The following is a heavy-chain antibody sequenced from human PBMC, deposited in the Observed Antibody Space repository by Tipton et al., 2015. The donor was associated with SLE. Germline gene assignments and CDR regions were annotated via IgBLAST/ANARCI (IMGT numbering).Heavy chain of an antibody. CDR2: IYYSGST. Sequence: TLSLTCTVSGGSISSYYWTWIRRPPGKGLEWIGYIYYSGSTNYNPSLKSRVTISVDTSKNQFSLKLSSVTAADTAVYYCATSVGVTSAFDIWGQGTMVTVSS. V-gene: IGHV4-59*01. CDR3: ATSVGVTSAFDI. J-gene: IGHJ3*02. D-gene: IGHD1-26*01. CDR1: GGSISSYY.